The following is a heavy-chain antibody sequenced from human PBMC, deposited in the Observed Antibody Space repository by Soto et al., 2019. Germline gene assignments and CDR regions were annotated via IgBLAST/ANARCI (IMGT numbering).Heavy chain of an antibody. J-gene: IGHJ3*02. CDR1: GGSLSSSAYS. CDR2: IYQSGRT. Sequence: LSLTCAVSGGSLSSSAYSWSWIRQTLGKGLERIGFIYQSGRTYYNPSLKSRVTLSLDRPKKQISLKLTSVTAADTAVYYCARELLYYDSSGYSWDDAFDIWGQGTMVTVSS. D-gene: IGHD3-22*01. V-gene: IGHV4-30-2*01. CDR3: ARELLYYDSSGYSWDDAFDI.